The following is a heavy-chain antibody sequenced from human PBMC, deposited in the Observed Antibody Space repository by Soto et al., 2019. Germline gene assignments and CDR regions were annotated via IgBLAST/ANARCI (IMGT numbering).Heavy chain of an antibody. Sequence: GSLRLSCAASGFTFSSYAMSWVRQAPGKGLEWVSAISGSGGSTYYADSVKGRFTISRDNSKNTLYLQMNSLRAEDTAVYYCAKDPHYYDSSGPDNAFDIWGQGTMVTVSS. D-gene: IGHD3-22*01. CDR3: AKDPHYYDSSGPDNAFDI. CDR1: GFTFSSYA. V-gene: IGHV3-23*01. CDR2: ISGSGGST. J-gene: IGHJ3*02.